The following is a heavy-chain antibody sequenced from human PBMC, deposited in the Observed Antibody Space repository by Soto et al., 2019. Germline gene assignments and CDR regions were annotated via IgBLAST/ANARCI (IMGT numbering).Heavy chain of an antibody. D-gene: IGHD3-10*01. CDR3: ARGRREGLVMVRGVRPDAFDI. J-gene: IGHJ3*02. Sequence: SETLSLTCAVYGGSFSGYYWSWIRQPPGKGLEWIGEINHSGSTNYNPSLKSRVTISVDTSKNQFSLKLSSVTAADTAVYYCARGRREGLVMVRGVRPDAFDIWGQGTMVTVSS. V-gene: IGHV4-34*01. CDR1: GGSFSGYY. CDR2: INHSGST.